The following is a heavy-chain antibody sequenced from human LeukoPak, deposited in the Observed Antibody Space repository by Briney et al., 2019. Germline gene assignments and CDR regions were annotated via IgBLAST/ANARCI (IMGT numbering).Heavy chain of an antibody. CDR2: ISAYNGNT. CDR1: GYTFTSYG. V-gene: IGHV1-18*01. Sequence: ASVKVSCKASGYTFTSYGISWVRQAPGQGLEWMGWISAYNGNTNYAQKLQGRVTMTTDTSTSTAYMELRSLRSDDTAVYYCARVGSCYYDSSGYYPDYWGQGTLVTVSS. J-gene: IGHJ4*02. CDR3: ARVGSCYYDSSGYYPDY. D-gene: IGHD3-22*01.